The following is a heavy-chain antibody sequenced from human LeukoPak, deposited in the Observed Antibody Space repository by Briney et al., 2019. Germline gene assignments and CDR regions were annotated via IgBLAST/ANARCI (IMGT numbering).Heavy chain of an antibody. CDR3: AKDLFIARGYFYYMDV. J-gene: IGHJ6*03. V-gene: IGHV3-43*02. CDR1: GFTFDDHA. CDR2: ISGDGGRT. Sequence: PGGSLRLSCAASGFTFDDHAMHWVRQPPGKGLEWVSLISGDGGRTYYADSVKGRFTVSRDNSKNTLYLQMNSLGTEDTALYYCAKDLFIARGYFYYMDVWGKGTTVTVSS. D-gene: IGHD2-15*01.